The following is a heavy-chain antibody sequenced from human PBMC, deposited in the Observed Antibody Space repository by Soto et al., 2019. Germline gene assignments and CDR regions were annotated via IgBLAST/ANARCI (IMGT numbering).Heavy chain of an antibody. Sequence: GGSLRLSCAASGFTFGDYTIHWVRQAPGKGLEWVSLISWDGRNTYYADSVKGRFTISRDNSKNSLYLQMHSLRTEDTALYYCAKEMATIYFDYWGQGTLVTVSS. CDR3: AKEMATIYFDY. D-gene: IGHD5-12*01. CDR2: ISWDGRNT. CDR1: GFTFGDYT. V-gene: IGHV3-43*01. J-gene: IGHJ4*02.